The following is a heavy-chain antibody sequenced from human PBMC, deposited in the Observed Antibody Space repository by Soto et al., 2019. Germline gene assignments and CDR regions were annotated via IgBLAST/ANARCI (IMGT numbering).Heavy chain of an antibody. Sequence: QVQLVESGGGVVQPGRSLRLSCAASGFTFSSYAMHWVRQAPGKGLEWVAVISYDGSNKYYADSVKGRFTISRDNSKNTLYLQMNSLRAEDTAVYYCARDPSGYDILTGFYYYYGMDVWGQGTTVTVSS. D-gene: IGHD3-9*01. CDR1: GFTFSSYA. CDR3: ARDPSGYDILTGFYYYYGMDV. V-gene: IGHV3-30-3*01. CDR2: ISYDGSNK. J-gene: IGHJ6*02.